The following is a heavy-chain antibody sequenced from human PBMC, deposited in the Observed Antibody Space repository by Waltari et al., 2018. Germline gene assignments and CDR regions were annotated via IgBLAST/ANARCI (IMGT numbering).Heavy chain of an antibody. CDR2: IYSRGST. CDR3: AREVRRDGYNYVDY. Sequence: QVQVQESGPGLVKPSGTLSLTCNVSDGSINNYFWTWIRQPAGKGLEWIGRIYSRGSTNCNPSRRSRVTMSRDTSKNQFSLKLAAVTAADTAVYFCAREVRRDGYNYVDYWAQGTLVIVSS. J-gene: IGHJ4*02. V-gene: IGHV4-4*07. CDR1: DGSINNYF. D-gene: IGHD5-12*01.